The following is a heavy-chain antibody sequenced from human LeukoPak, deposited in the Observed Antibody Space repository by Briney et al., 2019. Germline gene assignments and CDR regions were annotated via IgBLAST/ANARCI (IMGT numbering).Heavy chain of an antibody. CDR2: ISAYNGNT. J-gene: IGHJ4*02. Sequence: ASVKVSCKASGYTFTSYGISWVRQAPGQGLEWMGWISAYNGNTNYAQKLQGRVTMTRDTSTSTVYMELNSLRSEDTAVYFCARFAVHRRLVVNGQFGLDYWGQGTLVTVSS. D-gene: IGHD3-22*01. CDR3: ARFAVHRRLVVNGQFGLDY. CDR1: GYTFTSYG. V-gene: IGHV1-18*01.